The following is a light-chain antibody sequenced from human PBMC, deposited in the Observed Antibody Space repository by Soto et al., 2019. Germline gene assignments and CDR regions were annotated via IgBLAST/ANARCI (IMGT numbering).Light chain of an antibody. V-gene: IGKV1-5*03. J-gene: IGKJ2*01. Sequence: DIQMTQSPSTLSASVGDRVTITCRASQSISTWLAWYQQKPGKAPKLLIYKASNLESGVPSRFSGSGSGTEFSLTISSLQPDDFATYYCQQYNSYSYTFGQGTMLEIK. CDR2: KAS. CDR3: QQYNSYSYT. CDR1: QSISTW.